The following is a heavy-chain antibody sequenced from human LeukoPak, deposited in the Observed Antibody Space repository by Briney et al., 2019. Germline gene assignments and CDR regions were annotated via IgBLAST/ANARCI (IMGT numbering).Heavy chain of an antibody. Sequence: QPGRSLRLSCAASGFTFSSYGMHWVRQAPGKGLEWVAVISYDGSNKYYADSVKGRFTIPRDNSKNTLYLQMNSLRAEDTAVYYCAKDVSFDYWGQGTLVTVSS. J-gene: IGHJ4*02. CDR3: AKDVSFDY. V-gene: IGHV3-30*18. CDR1: GFTFSSYG. D-gene: IGHD5/OR15-5a*01. CDR2: ISYDGSNK.